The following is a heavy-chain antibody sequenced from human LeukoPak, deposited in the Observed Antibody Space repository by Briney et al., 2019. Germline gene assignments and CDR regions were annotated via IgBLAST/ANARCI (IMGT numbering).Heavy chain of an antibody. CDR3: ARGGGDIVVVPAAIGKDWFDP. J-gene: IGHJ5*02. Sequence: EAPVKVSCKASGYTFTRNYMHWVRQAPGQGLEWMGIINPSGGSTSYAQKFQGRVTMTRDMSTSTVYMELSSLRSEDTAVYYCARGGGDIVVVPAAIGKDWFDPWGQGTLVTVSS. CDR1: GYTFTRNY. V-gene: IGHV1-46*01. D-gene: IGHD2-2*02. CDR2: INPSGGST.